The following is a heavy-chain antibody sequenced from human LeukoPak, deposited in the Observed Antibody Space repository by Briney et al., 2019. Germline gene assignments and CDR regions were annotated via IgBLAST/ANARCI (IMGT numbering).Heavy chain of an antibody. V-gene: IGHV4-59*08. Sequence: SETLSLTCTVSGGSISSYYWSWIRQPPGKGLEWTGYIYYSGSTNYNPSLKSRVTISVDTSKNQFSLKLSSVTAADTAVYCCARNWGGNWYFDLWGRGTLVTVSS. D-gene: IGHD7-27*01. J-gene: IGHJ2*01. CDR3: ARNWGGNWYFDL. CDR2: IYYSGST. CDR1: GGSISSYY.